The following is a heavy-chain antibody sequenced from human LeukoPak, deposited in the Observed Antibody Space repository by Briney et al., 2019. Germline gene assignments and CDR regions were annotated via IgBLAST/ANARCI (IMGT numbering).Heavy chain of an antibody. Sequence: GASVKVSCKASGYTFTTYAMHWVRQAPGQRLEWMGWINAGNGNTKYSQKFQGRVTITRDTSASTAFMELSSLRSEDTAVYYCARDYHYDSSGSFDYWGQGTLVTVSS. CDR3: ARDYHYDSSGSFDY. D-gene: IGHD3-22*01. CDR1: GYTFTTYA. V-gene: IGHV1-3*01. J-gene: IGHJ4*02. CDR2: INAGNGNT.